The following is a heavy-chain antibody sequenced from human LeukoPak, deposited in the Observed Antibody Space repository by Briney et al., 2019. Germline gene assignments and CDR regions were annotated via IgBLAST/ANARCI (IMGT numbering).Heavy chain of an antibody. D-gene: IGHD6-6*01. Sequence: SVKVSCKASGGTFSSYAISWVRQAPGQGLEWMGRIIPIFGTANYAQKFQGRVTITTDESTSTAYMELSSLRSEDTAVYYCARGGLQGVLYASSSFWFDPWGQGTLVTVSS. J-gene: IGHJ5*02. V-gene: IGHV1-69*05. CDR1: GGTFSSYA. CDR2: IIPIFGTA. CDR3: ARGGLQGVLYASSSFWFDP.